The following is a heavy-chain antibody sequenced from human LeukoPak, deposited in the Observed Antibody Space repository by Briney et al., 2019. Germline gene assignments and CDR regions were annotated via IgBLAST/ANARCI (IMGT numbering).Heavy chain of an antibody. CDR2: INPNSGGT. V-gene: IGHV1-2*02. D-gene: IGHD2-15*01. CDR3: ARGAVRVVVVAATVNWFDP. Sequence: ASVKVSCKASGYTFTGYYMHWVRQAPGQGLEWMGWINPNSGGTNYAQKFQGRVTMTRDTSISTAYMELSRLRSDDTAVYYCARGAVRVVVVAATVNWFDPWGQGTLVTVSS. J-gene: IGHJ5*02. CDR1: GYTFTGYY.